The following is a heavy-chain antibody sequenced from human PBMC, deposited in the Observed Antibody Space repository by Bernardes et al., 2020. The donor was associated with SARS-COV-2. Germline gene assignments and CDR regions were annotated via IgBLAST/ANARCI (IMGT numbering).Heavy chain of an antibody. V-gene: IGHV4-39*01. CDR2: IYYSGST. CDR1: GGSISSSSYY. CDR3: ARHGFRLWQQLVPGRRQNWFDP. J-gene: IGHJ5*02. Sequence: SETLSLTCTVSGGSISSSSYYWGWIRQPPGKGLEWIGSIYYSGSTYYNPSLKSRVTISVDTSKNQFSLKLSSVTAADTAVYYCARHGFRLWQQLVPGRRQNWFDPWGQGTLVTVSS. D-gene: IGHD6-13*01.